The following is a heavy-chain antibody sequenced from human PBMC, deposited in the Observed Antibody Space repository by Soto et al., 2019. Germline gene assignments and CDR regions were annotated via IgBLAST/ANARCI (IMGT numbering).Heavy chain of an antibody. CDR2: ISAYNGNT. CDR1: GYTFTSYG. V-gene: IGHV1-18*01. J-gene: IGHJ4*02. Sequence: ASVKVSCKASGYTFTSYGISWVRQAPGQGLEWMGWISAYNGNTNYAQKLQGRVTMTTDTSTSTAYTELRSLRSDDTAVYYCARVGLETAVAEYYFDYWGQGTLVTVSS. CDR3: ARVGLETAVAEYYFDY. D-gene: IGHD6-19*01.